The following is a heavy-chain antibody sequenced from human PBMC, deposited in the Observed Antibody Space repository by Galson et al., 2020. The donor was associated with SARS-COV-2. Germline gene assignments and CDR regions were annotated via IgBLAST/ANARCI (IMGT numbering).Heavy chain of an antibody. CDR1: GFIFSDYR. J-gene: IGHJ3*02. CDR2: ISHHGSDK. D-gene: IGHD2-8*01. Sequence: TGGSLRLSCAASGFIFSDYRMYWVRQAPGKGLESVAVISHHGSDKFYADSVKGRFTISRDNSKNTLYLEMNSLRAEDTAVYYCAKLMGRYLGALDMWGQGTMVTVSS. CDR3: AKLMGRYLGALDM. V-gene: IGHV3-30*18.